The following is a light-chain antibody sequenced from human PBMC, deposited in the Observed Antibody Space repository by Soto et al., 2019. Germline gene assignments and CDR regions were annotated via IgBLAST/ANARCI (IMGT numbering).Light chain of an antibody. V-gene: IGKV3D-15*01. Sequence: VLTQSPATLSLSPGETATLSCRASQSINRDLAWYEQKPGQTPRRVIYGASTWGTGVPPRFTGSGSGTEFTLTISSLQPDDSATYYCQQYKSYSPRTFGQGTKVDIK. J-gene: IGKJ1*01. CDR1: QSINRD. CDR2: GAS. CDR3: QQYKSYSPRT.